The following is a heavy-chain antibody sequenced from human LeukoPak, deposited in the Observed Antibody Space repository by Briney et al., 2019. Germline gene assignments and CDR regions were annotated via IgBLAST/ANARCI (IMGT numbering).Heavy chain of an antibody. V-gene: IGHV3-23*01. CDR1: GFTFSSYA. J-gene: IGHJ4*02. CDR2: ISGSGGST. Sequence: GGSLRLSCAASGFTFSSYAMSWVRQAPGKGLEWVSAISGSGGSTYYADSVKGRFTISRDNSKNTLYLQMNSLRAEDTAVYYCAKDFITSGYFSYYFDYWGQGTLVTVSS. D-gene: IGHD3-22*01. CDR3: AKDFITSGYFSYYFDY.